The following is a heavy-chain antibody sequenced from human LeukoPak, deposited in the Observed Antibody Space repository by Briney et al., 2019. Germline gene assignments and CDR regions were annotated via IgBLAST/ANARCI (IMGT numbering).Heavy chain of an antibody. CDR2: ISYDGSNK. CDR1: GFTFSSYG. CDR3: AKDLYSSSSPDY. J-gene: IGHJ4*02. V-gene: IGHV3-30*18. D-gene: IGHD6-6*01. Sequence: PGRSLRLSCAASGFTFSSYGMPWVRQAPGKGLEWVAVISYDGSNKYYADSVKGRFTISRDNSKNTLYLQMNSLRAEDTAVYYCAKDLYSSSSPDYWGQGTLVTVSS.